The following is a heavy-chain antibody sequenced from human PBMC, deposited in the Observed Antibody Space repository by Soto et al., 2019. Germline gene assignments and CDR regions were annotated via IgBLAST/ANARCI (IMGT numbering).Heavy chain of an antibody. V-gene: IGHV1-69*13. Sequence: SVKVSCKASGGTFSSYAISWVRQAPGQGLEWMGGIIPIFGTANYAQKFQGRVTITADESTSTAYMELSSLRSEDTAVYYCARAYCGGDCYSMETWFDPWGQGTLVTVS. D-gene: IGHD2-21*02. CDR1: GGTFSSYA. J-gene: IGHJ5*02. CDR2: IIPIFGTA. CDR3: ARAYCGGDCYSMETWFDP.